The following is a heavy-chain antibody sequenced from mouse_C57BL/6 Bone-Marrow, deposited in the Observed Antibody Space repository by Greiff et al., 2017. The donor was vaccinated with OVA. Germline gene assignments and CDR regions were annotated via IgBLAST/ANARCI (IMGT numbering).Heavy chain of an antibody. J-gene: IGHJ3*01. Sequence: ESGPGLVKPSQSLSLTCSVTGYSITSGYYWNWIRQFPGNKLEWMGYISYDGSNNYNPSLKNRISITRDTSKNQFFLKLNSVTTEDTATYYGARDYSNYLAWFAYWGQGTLVTVSA. CDR2: ISYDGSN. CDR3: ARDYSNYLAWFAY. CDR1: GYSITSGYY. V-gene: IGHV3-6*01. D-gene: IGHD2-5*01.